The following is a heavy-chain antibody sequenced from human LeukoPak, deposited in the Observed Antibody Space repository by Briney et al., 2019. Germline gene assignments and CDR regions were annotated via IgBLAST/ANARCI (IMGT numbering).Heavy chain of an antibody. D-gene: IGHD2-2*02. J-gene: IGHJ4*02. CDR2: ISGSGGST. V-gene: IGHV3-23*01. Sequence: GGSLGLSCAASGFTFSSYAMSWVRQAPGKGLEWVSAISGSGGSTYYADSVKDRFTLSRDDSKNTLYLQMNSLRAEDTAVYYCAKSRSSSSTSCYNYWGQGTLVTVSS. CDR1: GFTFSSYA. CDR3: AKSRSSSSTSCYNY.